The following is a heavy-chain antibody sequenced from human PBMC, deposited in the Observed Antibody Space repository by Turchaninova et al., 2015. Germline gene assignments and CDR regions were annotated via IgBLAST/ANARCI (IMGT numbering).Heavy chain of an antibody. J-gene: IGHJ4*02. CDR3: ARGYCSGGSCYRAIYYFDY. CDR1: GGSFSGYY. Sequence: QVQLQQWGAGLLKPSETLSLTCAVYGGSFSGYYWSWIRQPPGKGLEWIGEINHSGSTNYNPSLKSRVTISVDTSKNQFSRKLSSVTAADTAVYYCARGYCSGGSCYRAIYYFDYWGQGTLVTVSS. V-gene: IGHV4-34*01. CDR2: INHSGST. D-gene: IGHD2-15*01.